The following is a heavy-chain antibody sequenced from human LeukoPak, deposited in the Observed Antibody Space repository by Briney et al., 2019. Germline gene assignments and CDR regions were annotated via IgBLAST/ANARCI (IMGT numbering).Heavy chain of an antibody. V-gene: IGHV3-30*18. CDR1: GFTFRSYA. CDR2: ISHDGNKK. J-gene: IGHJ4*02. D-gene: IGHD3-10*01. Sequence: GGSLRLSCAGSGFTFRSYAMHWVRQAPGKGLEWVAVISHDGNKKYCTDSVKGRFTISRDNSKNTVYLQMSSLRLEDTAVYYCAKDWGYGSGTYCDHWGQGTLVTVSS. CDR3: AKDWGYGSGTYCDH.